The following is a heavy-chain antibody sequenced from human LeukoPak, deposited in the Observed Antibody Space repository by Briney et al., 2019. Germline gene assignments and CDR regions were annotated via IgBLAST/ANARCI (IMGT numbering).Heavy chain of an antibody. J-gene: IGHJ5*02. CDR3: ARNFHMKGSDP. CDR2: INSVSGFT. D-gene: IGHD2-21*01. V-gene: IGHV1-2*02. CDR1: GYTFTGYY. Sequence: ASVKVSCKASGYTFTGYYMNWVRQAPGQGLEWMGWINSVSGFTKYAQKFQGRVTMTRDTSITTVYMDLTRLTSDDTAVYYCARNFHMKGSDPWGQGTLVTVSS.